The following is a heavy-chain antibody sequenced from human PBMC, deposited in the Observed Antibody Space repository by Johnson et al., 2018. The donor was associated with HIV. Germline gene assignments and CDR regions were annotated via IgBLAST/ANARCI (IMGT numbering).Heavy chain of an antibody. D-gene: IGHD3-9*01. Sequence: MHLVESGGGLVQPGGSLRLSCAASGFTFSSYWMHWVRQAPGKGLEWVGRTRNKANSYTTEYAASVKGRFTISRDDSKNSLYLQMNSLKTEDTAVYYCARGGYYDILTGYYALAAFDIWGQGTMVTVSS. CDR1: GFTFSSYW. J-gene: IGHJ3*02. CDR3: ARGGYYDILTGYYALAAFDI. CDR2: TRNKANSYTT. V-gene: IGHV3-72*01.